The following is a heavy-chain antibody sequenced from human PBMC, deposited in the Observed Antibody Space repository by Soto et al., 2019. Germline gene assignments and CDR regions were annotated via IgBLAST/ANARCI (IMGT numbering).Heavy chain of an antibody. CDR2: IYSNGDT. Sequence: DVQLVETGGGLIQPGGSLRLSCAASGFSVGSNCMTWVRQSPGKGLEWVSLIYSNGDTDYADSVKGRFSISRDNFKNTLYLQINNLRAEDTAVYHCARKSDSSPVPEADGVWGRGTLVTVSS. CDR3: ARKSDSSPVPEADGV. J-gene: IGHJ4*02. CDR1: GFSVGSNC. D-gene: IGHD2-8*01. V-gene: IGHV3-53*02.